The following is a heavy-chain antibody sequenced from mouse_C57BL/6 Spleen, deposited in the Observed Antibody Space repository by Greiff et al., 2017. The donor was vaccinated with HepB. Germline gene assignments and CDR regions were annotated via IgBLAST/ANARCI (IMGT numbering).Heavy chain of an antibody. D-gene: IGHD1-1*01. Sequence: QVQLQPSGPELVKPGASVKISCKASGYAFSSSWMNWVKQRPGKGLEWIGRIYPGDGDTNYNGKFKGKATLTADKSSSTAYMQLSSLTSEDSAVYFCARGDYYGSLFDYWGQGTTLTVSS. CDR2: IYPGDGDT. CDR3: ARGDYYGSLFDY. V-gene: IGHV1-82*01. CDR1: GYAFSSSW. J-gene: IGHJ2*01.